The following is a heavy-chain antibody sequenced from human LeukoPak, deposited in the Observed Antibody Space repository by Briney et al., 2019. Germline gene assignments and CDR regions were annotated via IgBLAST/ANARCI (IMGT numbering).Heavy chain of an antibody. CDR2: INPSGGST. J-gene: IGHJ3*02. CDR1: GYTFTSYY. Sequence: ASVKVSCKASGYTFTSYYMHWARQAPGQGLEWMGIINPSGGSTSYAQKFQGRVTMTRDTSTSTVYMELSSLRSEDTAVYYCARHRYSSGWSTYDAFDIWGQGTMVTVSS. CDR3: ARHRYSSGWSTYDAFDI. D-gene: IGHD6-19*01. V-gene: IGHV1-46*01.